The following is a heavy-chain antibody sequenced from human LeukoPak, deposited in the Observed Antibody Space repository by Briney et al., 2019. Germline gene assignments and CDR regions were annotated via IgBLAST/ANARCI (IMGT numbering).Heavy chain of an antibody. D-gene: IGHD2-2*01. CDR3: AKDQGYCTSTSCPDY. Sequence: GGALRLSCAASGSTFSSYAMSWVRQAPGKGLEWVSSISGSGDSTYYADSVRGRFTISRDNSKNTLYLQMNSLRAEDTAVYYCAKDQGYCTSTSCPDYWGQGTLVTVSS. CDR2: ISGSGDST. CDR1: GSTFSSYA. J-gene: IGHJ4*02. V-gene: IGHV3-23*01.